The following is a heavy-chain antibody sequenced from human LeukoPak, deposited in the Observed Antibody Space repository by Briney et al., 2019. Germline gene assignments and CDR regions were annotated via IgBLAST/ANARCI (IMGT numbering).Heavy chain of an antibody. CDR2: INPNSGGT. V-gene: IGHV1-2*02. Sequence: ASVKVSCKASGYTFTGYYMHWVRQAPGQGLEWMGWINPNSGGTNYAQKFQGRVTMTRDTSISTAYMELSRLRSDDTAVYYCATDLLGYCSSTSCRKDYWGQGTLVTVSS. D-gene: IGHD2-2*01. J-gene: IGHJ4*02. CDR3: ATDLLGYCSSTSCRKDY. CDR1: GYTFTGYY.